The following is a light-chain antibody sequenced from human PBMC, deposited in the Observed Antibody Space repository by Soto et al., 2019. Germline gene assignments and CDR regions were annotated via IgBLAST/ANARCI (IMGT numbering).Light chain of an antibody. CDR3: QQYKTSSWT. J-gene: IGKJ1*01. V-gene: IGKV1-5*03. Sequence: DIQMTQSPSTLSASVGDRVSITCRASQNIDSGLAWYQQKPGKAPVLLIHEASSLEGGVPSRFSGSGSATDFTLSISSLQPDDFATYYCQQYKTSSWTFGQGTKVEI. CDR2: EAS. CDR1: QNIDSG.